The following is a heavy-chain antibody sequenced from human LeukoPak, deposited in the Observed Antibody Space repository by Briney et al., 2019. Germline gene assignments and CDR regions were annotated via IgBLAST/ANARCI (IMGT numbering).Heavy chain of an antibody. J-gene: IGHJ4*02. CDR1: GYSISSGYY. CDR2: IYHSGST. Sequence: SETLSFTCAASGYSISSGYYWGWIRQPPGKGLEWIGSIYHSGSTYYNPSLKSRVTILVDTSKNQFSLKLSSVTAADTAVYYCARLESGYYGSGSPDYWGQGTLVTVSS. V-gene: IGHV4-38-2*01. CDR3: ARLESGYYGSGSPDY. D-gene: IGHD3-10*01.